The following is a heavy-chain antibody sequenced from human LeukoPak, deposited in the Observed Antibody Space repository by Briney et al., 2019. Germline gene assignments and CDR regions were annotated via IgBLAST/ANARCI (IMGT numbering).Heavy chain of an antibody. CDR2: ISGSGGST. CDR1: GFTFSSYA. Sequence: GRSLRLSCAASGFTFSSYAMSWVRQAPGKGLEWVSVISGSGGSTYYAHSVKGRFTISRDNSKNTLHLQMNSLRAEDTAVYYCAKDLGLWGSSSDNYWGQGTLVTVSS. D-gene: IGHD6-6*01. J-gene: IGHJ4*02. CDR3: AKDLGLWGSSSDNY. V-gene: IGHV3-23*01.